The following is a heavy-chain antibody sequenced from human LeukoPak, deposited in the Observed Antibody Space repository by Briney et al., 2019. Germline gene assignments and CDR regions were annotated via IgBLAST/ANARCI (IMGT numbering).Heavy chain of an antibody. CDR2: TYYSGST. CDR1: GGSISSYY. Sequence: SETLSLTCTVSGGSISSYYWSWIRQPPGKGLEWIGYTYYSGSTNYNPSLKSRVTISVDTSKNQFSLKLSSVTAADTAVYYCARGRIVGAKFDYWGQGTLVTVSS. D-gene: IGHD1-26*01. V-gene: IGHV4-59*01. J-gene: IGHJ4*02. CDR3: ARGRIVGAKFDY.